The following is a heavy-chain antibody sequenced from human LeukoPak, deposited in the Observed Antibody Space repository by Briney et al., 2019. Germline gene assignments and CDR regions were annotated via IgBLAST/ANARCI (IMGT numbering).Heavy chain of an antibody. Sequence: GGSLRLSCAASGFTFSNYAMIWVRHAPGKGLQWVSAISGDAIYTYYLDSVKGRFTTSRDNSKNTLFLQMNSLRADDTAVYYCAKNYGISRPFYDYWGQGIVVTVSS. V-gene: IGHV3-23*01. CDR1: GFTFSNYA. J-gene: IGHJ4*02. CDR2: ISGDAIYT. D-gene: IGHD4-17*01. CDR3: AKNYGISRPFYDY.